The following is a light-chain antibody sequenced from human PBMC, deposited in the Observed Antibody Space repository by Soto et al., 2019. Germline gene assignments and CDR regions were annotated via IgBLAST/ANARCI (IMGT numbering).Light chain of an antibody. Sequence: QAVVTQPPSVSGAPGQRVTFSCAGTNSNIGAGYAVHWYQHLPGTAPKLLIYGNTNRPSGVPERFSGSKTGTSASLAITGLQAEDEADYYCQSYDVRLGVIFGGGTKLTVL. J-gene: IGLJ2*01. CDR3: QSYDVRLGVI. CDR1: NSNIGAGYA. CDR2: GNT. V-gene: IGLV1-40*01.